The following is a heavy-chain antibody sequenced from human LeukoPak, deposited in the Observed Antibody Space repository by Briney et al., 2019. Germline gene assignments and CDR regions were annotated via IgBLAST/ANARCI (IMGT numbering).Heavy chain of an antibody. D-gene: IGHD3-10*01. V-gene: IGHV4-30-4*01. CDR1: GVSISSGDYY. Sequence: SQTLSLTCTVSGVSISSGDYYWSWIRQPPGKGLEWIVYIYYTGSTYYNPSLKSRVTMSVDTSKNQFSLKLSSVTAADTAVYYCARVSYHDSGSNYKTFDYWGQGTLVTVSS. CDR3: ARVSYHDSGSNYKTFDY. J-gene: IGHJ4*02. CDR2: IYYTGST.